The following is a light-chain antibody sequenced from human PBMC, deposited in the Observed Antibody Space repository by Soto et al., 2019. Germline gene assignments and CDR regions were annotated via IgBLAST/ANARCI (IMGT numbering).Light chain of an antibody. V-gene: IGKV3-11*01. Sequence: EILMTQSPATLSVSQGERDTPSCRSSQSVSSYLAWYQQKPGQPPTLLLYGASTRATGIPARFSGSGSGTDFTLTISSLEPEDFAVYYCQQRSNWPPITFGQGTRLEIK. CDR3: QQRSNWPPIT. CDR1: QSVSSY. CDR2: GAS. J-gene: IGKJ5*01.